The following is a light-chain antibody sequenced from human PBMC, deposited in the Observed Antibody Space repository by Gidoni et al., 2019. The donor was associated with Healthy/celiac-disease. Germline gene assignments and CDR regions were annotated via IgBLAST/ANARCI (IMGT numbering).Light chain of an antibody. Sequence: DIQLTQSPSFLSASVGDRVTITCRASQGISSYLAWYQQKPGKAPKLLIYAASTLQSGVPSRFSGSGSGTEFTLRISSLQPEDFATYYCQQLNSYPVTFGGGTKVEIK. CDR2: AAS. V-gene: IGKV1-9*01. CDR1: QGISSY. J-gene: IGKJ4*01. CDR3: QQLNSYPVT.